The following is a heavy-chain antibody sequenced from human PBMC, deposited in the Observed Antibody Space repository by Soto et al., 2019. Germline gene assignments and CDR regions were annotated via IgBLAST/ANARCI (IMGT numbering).Heavy chain of an antibody. CDR1: GGSISSGGYY. V-gene: IGHV4-31*03. J-gene: IGHJ6*02. CDR3: ARRGEYSSGWYYYYGMDV. Sequence: SETLSLTCTVSGGSISSGGYYWSWIRQHPGKGLEWIGYIYYSGSTYYNPSLKSRVTISVDTSKNQFSLKLSSVTAADTAVYYCARRGEYSSGWYYYYGMDVWGQGTTVTVSS. CDR2: IYYSGST. D-gene: IGHD6-19*01.